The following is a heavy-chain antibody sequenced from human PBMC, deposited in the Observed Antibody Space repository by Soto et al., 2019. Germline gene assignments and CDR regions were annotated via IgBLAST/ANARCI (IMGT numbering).Heavy chain of an antibody. CDR1: GFTFSNAW. Sequence: GGSLRLSCAASGFTFSNAWMNWVRQAPGKGLEWVGRIKSKTDGGTTDYAAPVKGRFTISRDNSKNTLYLQMNSLRAEDTAVYYCAKVSSVSIFGVVISYFDYWGQGTLVTVSS. V-gene: IGHV3-15*07. D-gene: IGHD3-3*01. CDR3: AKVSSVSIFGVVISYFDY. CDR2: IKSKTDGGTT. J-gene: IGHJ4*02.